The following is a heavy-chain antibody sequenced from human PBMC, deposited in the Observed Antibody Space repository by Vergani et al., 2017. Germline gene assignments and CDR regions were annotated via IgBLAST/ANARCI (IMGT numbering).Heavy chain of an antibody. D-gene: IGHD2-8*01. CDR1: GFTFRIYG. V-gene: IGHV3-30*02. J-gene: IGHJ6*03. Sequence: QVQLVESGGGVVQPGGSLRLSCIASGFTFRIYGMHWVRQAPGKGLEWVAFIRYDGTKRFYGDSVKGRFTISRDNSKNTLFLQMNSLRPEDTAVYYCARSGYCAHGVCYMTYYYYMDVWGKGTAVTVSS. CDR3: ARSGYCAHGVCYMTYYYYMDV. CDR2: IRYDGTKR.